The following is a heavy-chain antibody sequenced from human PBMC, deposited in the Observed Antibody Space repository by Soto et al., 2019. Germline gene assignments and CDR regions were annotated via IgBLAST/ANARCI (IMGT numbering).Heavy chain of an antibody. CDR3: ARRRASDYGGNHHPYYFDR. CDR2: ISYSGRT. J-gene: IGHJ4*02. V-gene: IGHV4-39*01. CDR1: GASIITDNYF. D-gene: IGHD4-17*01. Sequence: PSETLSLTCTFSGASIITDNYFLVWIRQSPRRGLELIGSISYSGRTYDNPSLQSRVTTSIDASKNQFSLKLTSVTTADTAVYYCARRRASDYGGNHHPYYFDRWGQGALVTVSS.